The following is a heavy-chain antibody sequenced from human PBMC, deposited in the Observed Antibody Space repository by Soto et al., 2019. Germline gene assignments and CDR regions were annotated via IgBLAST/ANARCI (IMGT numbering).Heavy chain of an antibody. V-gene: IGHV1-69*02. D-gene: IGHD3-10*01. CDR2: INPIVSMS. Sequence: QVQLVQSGTEVKKPGSSVKVSCKASGDTFSFYTINWVRQAPGLGLEWVGRINPIVSMSNYAQKFQGRVAMTADKSTSTAYMELRSLRSDDTAMYFCAASYGSGYRAFDYWGQGGLVIFSS. CDR3: AASYGSGYRAFDY. J-gene: IGHJ4*02. CDR1: GDTFSFYT.